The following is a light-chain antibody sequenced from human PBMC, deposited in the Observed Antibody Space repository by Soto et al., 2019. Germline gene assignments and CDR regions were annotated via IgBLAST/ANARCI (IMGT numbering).Light chain of an antibody. CDR1: SSDVGGYNY. Sequence: QSALTQPRSVSGSPGQSVTISCTGTSSDVGGYNYVSWYQHHPGKAPKLMIYDVNKRPSGVPDRFSGSKSGNTASLTISGLQAEDEADYYCCSYAGSYTYVFGTGTQLTVL. CDR2: DVN. J-gene: IGLJ1*01. CDR3: CSYAGSYTYV. V-gene: IGLV2-11*01.